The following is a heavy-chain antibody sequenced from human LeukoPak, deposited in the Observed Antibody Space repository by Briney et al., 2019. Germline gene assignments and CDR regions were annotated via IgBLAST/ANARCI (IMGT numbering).Heavy chain of an antibody. D-gene: IGHD4-23*01. CDR1: AYSFTSYW. V-gene: IGHV5-51*01. CDR2: IYPSDSDT. CDR3: GRQETVVYQGFDY. Sequence: GEALKISCTGSAYSFTSYWIGWVRPMPRKGLGWMGIIYPSDSDTRYSTAFQGQVTISTNKSISTDNLQWSSLKASDTAMYYWGRQETVVYQGFDYWGQGTLVTVSS. J-gene: IGHJ4*02.